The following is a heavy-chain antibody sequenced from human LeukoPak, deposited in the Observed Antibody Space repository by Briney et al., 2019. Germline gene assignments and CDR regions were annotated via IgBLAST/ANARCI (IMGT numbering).Heavy chain of an antibody. CDR1: GGSFSGYY. J-gene: IGHJ6*03. D-gene: IGHD2-2*01. Sequence: SETLSLTCAVYGGSFSGYYWSWIRQPPGKGLEWIGEINHSGSTNHNPSLKSRVTISVDTSKNQFSLKLSSVTAADTAVYYCARGGIDGPAAKGNYYYMDVWGKGTTVTVSS. V-gene: IGHV4-34*01. CDR2: INHSGST. CDR3: ARGGIDGPAAKGNYYYMDV.